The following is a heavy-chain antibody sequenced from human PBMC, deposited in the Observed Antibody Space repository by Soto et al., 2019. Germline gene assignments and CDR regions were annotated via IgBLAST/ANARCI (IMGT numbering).Heavy chain of an antibody. CDR1: GFTFNIYG. Sequence: GGSLRLSCAASGFTFNIYGIHWVRQAPGKGLEWVSTTGSTGRTTYYADSVKGRFTVSRDNSKNTLDLQMSNLRAEDTAVYYCATVHNPSWPFDYWGQGTLVTVSS. V-gene: IGHV3-23*01. D-gene: IGHD1-20*01. J-gene: IGHJ4*02. CDR3: ATVHNPSWPFDY. CDR2: TGSTGRTT.